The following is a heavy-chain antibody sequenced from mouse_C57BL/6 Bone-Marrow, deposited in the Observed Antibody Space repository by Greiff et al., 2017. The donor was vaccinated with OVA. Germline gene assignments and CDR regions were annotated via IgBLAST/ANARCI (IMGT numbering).Heavy chain of an antibody. J-gene: IGHJ3*01. D-gene: IGHD1-1*01. CDR2: ISDGGSYT. V-gene: IGHV5-4*01. Sequence: EVQGVESGGGLVKPGGSLKLSCAASGFTFSSYAMSWVRQTPEKRLAWVATISDGGSYTYYPDNVKGRFTISRDNAKNNLYLQMSHLKSEDTAMYYCARDRHYYGSSPCAYWGQGTLVTVSA. CDR3: ARDRHYYGSSPCAY. CDR1: GFTFSSYA.